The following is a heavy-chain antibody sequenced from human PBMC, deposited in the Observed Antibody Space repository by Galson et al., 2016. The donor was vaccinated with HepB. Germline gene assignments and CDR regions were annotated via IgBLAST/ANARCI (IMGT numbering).Heavy chain of an antibody. CDR1: GFTFSSYA. J-gene: IGHJ5*02. CDR3: ARERTKLEFDP. D-gene: IGHD1-1*01. Sequence: SLRLSCAASGFTFSSYAMPWVRQAPGKGLEWVSAIGGEGGSTNYADSVKGRFTISRDNSKNTLYLQMKSLRAEDTAIYYCARERTKLEFDPWGQGTLVTISS. V-gene: IGHV3-23*01. CDR2: IGGEGGST.